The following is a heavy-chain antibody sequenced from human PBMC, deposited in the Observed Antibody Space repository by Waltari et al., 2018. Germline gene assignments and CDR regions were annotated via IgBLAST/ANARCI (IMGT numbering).Heavy chain of an antibody. V-gene: IGHV1-69*14. Sequence: QVQLVQSGPEVKKPGSSVKVSCTASGDTFNNYAISWVRQAPGQGLEWMGRFIPFFGSTNILQMFQVRVTMTADTVTRTAYMDLGSLRSEDMAIYYCARDPGGYDYNLYFRGLDVWGQGTTVTVSS. D-gene: IGHD5-12*01. J-gene: IGHJ6*02. CDR2: FIPFFGST. CDR1: GDTFNNYA. CDR3: ARDPGGYDYNLYFRGLDV.